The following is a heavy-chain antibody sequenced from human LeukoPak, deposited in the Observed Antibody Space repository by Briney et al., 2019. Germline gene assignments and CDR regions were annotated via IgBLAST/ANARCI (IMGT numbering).Heavy chain of an antibody. Sequence: TSETLSLTCAVSGGSISSSSYYWGWIRQPPGKRLEWIGSVFYTGTTYCNPSLKSRVTISVDTSKTQFSLRLSSVTATDTAVYYCARSNGTWRYFFDSWGQGTLVTVSS. CDR2: VFYTGTT. V-gene: IGHV4-39*01. CDR1: GGSISSSSYY. D-gene: IGHD1-14*01. CDR3: ARSNGTWRYFFDS. J-gene: IGHJ4*02.